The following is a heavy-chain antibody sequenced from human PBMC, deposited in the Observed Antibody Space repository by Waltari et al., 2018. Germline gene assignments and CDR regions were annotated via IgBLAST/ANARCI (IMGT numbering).Heavy chain of an antibody. CDR1: GGSISSHY. D-gene: IGHD3-3*01. CDR2: IYYSGST. Sequence: QVQLQESGPGLVKPSETLSLTCTVSGGSISSHYWSWIRQPPSKGLEWIGYIYYSGSTNYNPSLKSRVTISVDTSKNQFSLKLSSVTAADTAVYYCARDTSRYDFWSGYPGWFDPWGQGTLVTVSS. V-gene: IGHV4-59*11. J-gene: IGHJ5*02. CDR3: ARDTSRYDFWSGYPGWFDP.